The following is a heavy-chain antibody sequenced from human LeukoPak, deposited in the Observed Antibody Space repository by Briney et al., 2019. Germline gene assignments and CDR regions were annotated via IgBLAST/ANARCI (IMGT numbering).Heavy chain of an antibody. Sequence: GGSLRLSCAASGFTFSSYSMNWVRQAPGKGLEWVSSSSSSSSYIYYADSVKGRFTISRDNAKNSLYLQMNSLRAEDTAVYYCARDSPDLPAAPHDHWGQGTLVTVSS. CDR2: SSSSSSYI. D-gene: IGHD2-2*01. CDR1: GFTFSSYS. J-gene: IGHJ5*02. V-gene: IGHV3-21*01. CDR3: ARDSPDLPAAPHDH.